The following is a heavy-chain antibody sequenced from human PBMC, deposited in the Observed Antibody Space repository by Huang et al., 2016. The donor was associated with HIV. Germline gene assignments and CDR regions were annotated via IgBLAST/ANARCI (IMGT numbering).Heavy chain of an antibody. CDR3: ARDWSFGSSTSPAD. J-gene: IGHJ4*02. Sequence: QVQLVQSGAEVKNPGASVRVSCKASGSTFTDSNIHWVRQSPGQGRGGMGWINPKRGGTIYAQRVQGRITMTRDTTISTVHMDLRRIQSDDTAVYFCARDWSFGSSTSPADWGQGTLVTVSS. V-gene: IGHV1-2*02. D-gene: IGHD6-6*01. CDR1: GSTFTDSN. CDR2: INPKRGGT.